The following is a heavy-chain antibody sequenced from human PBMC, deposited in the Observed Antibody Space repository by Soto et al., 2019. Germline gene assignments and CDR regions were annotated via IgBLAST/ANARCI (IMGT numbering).Heavy chain of an antibody. V-gene: IGHV3-33*01. Sequence: QVQLVESGGGVVQPRRSLRLSCAASGFTFSSYGMHWVRQAPGKGLEWVAVIWFDGSNKYYADSVKGRFTISRDNSKNTLYLQMNSLRAEDTALYYCARASGPFDYWGQGTLVTVSS. J-gene: IGHJ4*02. CDR3: ARASGPFDY. CDR2: IWFDGSNK. CDR1: GFTFSSYG.